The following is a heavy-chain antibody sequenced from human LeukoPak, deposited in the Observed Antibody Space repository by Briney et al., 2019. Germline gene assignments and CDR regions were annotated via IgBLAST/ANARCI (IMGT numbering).Heavy chain of an antibody. CDR3: ARDPDYYDSSGYYYVFDY. CDR1: GFTFSSYA. D-gene: IGHD3-22*01. CDR2: ISDSGGRT. V-gene: IGHV3-23*01. Sequence: GGSLRLSCAASGFTFSSYAMSWVRQAPGKGLEWVSSISDSGGRTYHADSVKGRFTISRDNSKNTLYLQMNSLRAEDTAVYYCARDPDYYDSSGYYYVFDYWGQGTLVTVST. J-gene: IGHJ4*02.